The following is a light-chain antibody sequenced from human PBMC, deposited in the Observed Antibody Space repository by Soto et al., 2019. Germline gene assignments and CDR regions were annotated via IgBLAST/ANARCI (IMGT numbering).Light chain of an antibody. J-gene: IGLJ1*01. CDR1: SSNIGAGYD. CDR3: RSYDSSLSGYCV. V-gene: IGLV1-40*01. CDR2: GNS. Sequence: QLVLTQPPSVSGAPGQRVTISCTGSSSNIGAGYDVHWYQQLPGTAPKLLIYGNSNRPSGVPDRFSGSKSGTSASLAITGLLAEDEADYYCRSYDSSLSGYCVFGTGTKLTVL.